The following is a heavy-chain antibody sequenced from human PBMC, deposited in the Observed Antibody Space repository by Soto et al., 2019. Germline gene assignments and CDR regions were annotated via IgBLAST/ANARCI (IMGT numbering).Heavy chain of an antibody. J-gene: IGHJ4*02. Sequence: QVQLVQSGAEVRKPGSSVKVSCKASGGTFSRHAISWVRQAPGQGLGGMGGIIPIFGTANHAQKFQGRVTIIADESTSTVYMELSSLRSEDTAMYYCARGWGYDSNDYYYAYWGQGTLVIVSS. V-gene: IGHV1-69*01. D-gene: IGHD3-22*01. CDR1: GGTFSRHA. CDR3: ARGWGYDSNDYYYAY. CDR2: IIPIFGTA.